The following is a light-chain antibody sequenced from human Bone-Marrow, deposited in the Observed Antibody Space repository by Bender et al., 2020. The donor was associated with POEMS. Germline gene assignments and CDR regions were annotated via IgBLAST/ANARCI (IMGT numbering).Light chain of an antibody. Sequence: QSALTQPASVSGSPGQSITISCSGTRSDLGDYDFVSWYQQHPGQAPKLVIYDVTHRPSGVSDRFSGSKSGKTASLTISGLQAEDEADYYCSSYTSSSTLLFGGGTKLAVL. V-gene: IGLV2-14*03. CDR3: SSYTSSSTLL. J-gene: IGLJ3*02. CDR1: RSDLGDYDF. CDR2: DVT.